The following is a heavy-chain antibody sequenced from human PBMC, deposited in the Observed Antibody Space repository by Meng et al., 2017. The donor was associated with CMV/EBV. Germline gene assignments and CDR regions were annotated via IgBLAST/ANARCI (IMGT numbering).Heavy chain of an antibody. J-gene: IGHJ4*02. CDR2: ISGGGENT. CDR1: AIYFSNYG. D-gene: IGHD2-8*01. V-gene: IGHV3-23*01. Sequence: AAIYFSNYGMSLVRQAPGKGLEWVSAISGGGENTHYAASVKGRFTISRDNSKNTLYLQMSNLRAEDTAIYYCAKRSGPGANPYFDYWGLGTVVTVSS. CDR3: AKRSGPGANPYFDY.